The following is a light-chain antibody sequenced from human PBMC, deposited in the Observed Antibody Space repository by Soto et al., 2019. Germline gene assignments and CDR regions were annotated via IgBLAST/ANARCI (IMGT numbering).Light chain of an antibody. V-gene: IGLV2-14*01. CDR3: SSYTSSSTV. J-gene: IGLJ1*01. CDR2: EVS. Sequence: QSALTQPASVSGSPGQSITISCTGTSSDVGGYDYVSWYQQHPGKAPKLMIYEVSNRPSGVSNRFSGSKSGNTASLTISGLQAEDEGHYYCSSYTSSSTVFGTGTKLTVL. CDR1: SSDVGGYDY.